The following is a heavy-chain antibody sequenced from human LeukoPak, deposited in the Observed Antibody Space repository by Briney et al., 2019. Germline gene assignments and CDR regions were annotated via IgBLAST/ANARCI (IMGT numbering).Heavy chain of an antibody. CDR1: GGSISSSSYY. J-gene: IGHJ6*02. CDR3: ARGHSIRLGVVSGMDV. Sequence: SETLSLTCTVSGGSISSSSYYWGWIRQPPGKGLEWIGSIYYSGSTYYNPSLKSRVTISVDTSKNQFSLKLSSVTAADTAVYYCARGHSIRLGVVSGMDVWGQGTTVTVSS. V-gene: IGHV4-39*01. D-gene: IGHD3-16*01. CDR2: IYYSGST.